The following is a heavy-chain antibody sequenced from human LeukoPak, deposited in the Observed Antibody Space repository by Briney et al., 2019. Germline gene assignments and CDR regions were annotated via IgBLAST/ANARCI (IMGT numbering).Heavy chain of an antibody. Sequence: ASVKVSCKASGYTFGGYYIHWVRQAPGQGLEWMGWIKPNSGGTNYAQKFQGRVTMTRDTSISTAYMELSRLRSDDTAVYYCARAPDRGYWGQGTLVTVSS. CDR1: GYTFGGYY. CDR2: IKPNSGGT. D-gene: IGHD1-14*01. J-gene: IGHJ4*02. CDR3: ARAPDRGY. V-gene: IGHV1-2*02.